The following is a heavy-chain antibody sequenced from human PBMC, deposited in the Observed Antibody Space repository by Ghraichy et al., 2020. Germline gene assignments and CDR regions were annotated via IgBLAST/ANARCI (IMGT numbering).Heavy chain of an antibody. V-gene: IGHV4-59*01. CDR2: IYYSGST. Sequence: SETLSLTCTVSGGSISSYYWSWIRQPPGKGLEWIGYIYYSGSTNYNPSLKSQVTISVDTSKNQFSLKLSSVTAADTAVYYCARGAYSSGWYNFDYWGQGTLVTVSS. D-gene: IGHD6-19*01. CDR3: ARGAYSSGWYNFDY. CDR1: GGSISSYY. J-gene: IGHJ4*02.